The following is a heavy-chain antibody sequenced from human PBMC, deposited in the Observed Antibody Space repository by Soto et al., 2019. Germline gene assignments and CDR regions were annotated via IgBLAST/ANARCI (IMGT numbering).Heavy chain of an antibody. Sequence: GGSLRLSCAASGFTFSTYAMIWVRQAPGKGLEWVSVITGSGGSTYYADSVKGRFTISRDTSKNTLFLQMNSLRAEDTAVYYCARRSSSWYFDCWGQGTLVTVSS. CDR3: ARRSSSWYFDC. J-gene: IGHJ4*02. CDR1: GFTFSTYA. CDR2: ITGSGGST. V-gene: IGHV3-23*01. D-gene: IGHD6-13*01.